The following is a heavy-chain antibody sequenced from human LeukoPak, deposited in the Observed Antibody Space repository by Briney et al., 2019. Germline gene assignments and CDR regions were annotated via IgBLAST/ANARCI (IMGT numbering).Heavy chain of an antibody. V-gene: IGHV3-7*01. CDR1: GFTFSNYW. Sequence: GGSLRLSCAASGFTFSNYWMTWVRQAPGKGLEWVGNIKQDESEKNYVDSVKGRLTISRENATNTLYRQMNSLGTADAAVYYCARYLRYWDDYWGQGTLVTVSS. CDR2: IKQDESEK. CDR3: ARYLRYWDDY. D-gene: IGHD3-9*01. J-gene: IGHJ4*02.